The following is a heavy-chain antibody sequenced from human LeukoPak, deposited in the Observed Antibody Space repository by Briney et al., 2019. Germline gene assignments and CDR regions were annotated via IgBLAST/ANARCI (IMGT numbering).Heavy chain of an antibody. CDR1: GGSISSSSYY. CDR2: IYYSGST. D-gene: IGHD4-17*01. CDR3: AGRRGGDYGMYYYYYMDV. V-gene: IGHV4-39*07. Sequence: KPSETLSLTCTVSGGSISSSSYYWGWIRQPPGKGLEWIGSIYYSGSTYYSPSLKSRVTISVDTSKNQFSLKLSSVTAADTAVYYCAGRRGGDYGMYYYYYMDVWGKGTTVTVSS. J-gene: IGHJ6*03.